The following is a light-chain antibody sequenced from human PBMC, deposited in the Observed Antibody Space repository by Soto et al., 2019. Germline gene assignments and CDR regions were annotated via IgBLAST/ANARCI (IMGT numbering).Light chain of an antibody. CDR3: QQYNNWPPYT. CDR2: GAS. J-gene: IGKJ2*01. CDR1: QSVNSD. V-gene: IGKV3-15*01. Sequence: EIVLTQSPATLSVSPGDRATLSCRASQSVNSDLAWYQQKPGQAPRLLIYGASTRATGIPTRFSGSGSGTEFTLTISSLQSEDFAVYYCQQYNNWPPYTFGQGTKVDNK.